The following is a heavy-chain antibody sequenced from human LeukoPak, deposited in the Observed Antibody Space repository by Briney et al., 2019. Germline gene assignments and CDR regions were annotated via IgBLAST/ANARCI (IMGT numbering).Heavy chain of an antibody. V-gene: IGHV1-2*02. CDR2: INPNSGGT. J-gene: IGHJ5*02. CDR3: ARPRYCSSTSCLNWFDP. Sequence: ASVKVPCKASGYTFTGYYMHWVRQAPGQGLEWMGWINPNSGGTNYAQKFQGRVTMTRDTSISTAYMELSRLRSDDTAVYYCARPRYCSSTSCLNWFDPWGQGTLVTVSS. CDR1: GYTFTGYY. D-gene: IGHD2-2*01.